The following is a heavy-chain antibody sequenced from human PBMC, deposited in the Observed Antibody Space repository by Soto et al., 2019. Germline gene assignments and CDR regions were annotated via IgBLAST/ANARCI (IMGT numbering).Heavy chain of an antibody. CDR1: GFTCSSYD. CDR2: ILVGGST. J-gene: IGHJ3*02. CDR3: AKATATGGGAFDI. D-gene: IGHD2-8*02. Sequence: GGSLRLSCAASGFTCSSYDMSWVRQAPGKGLEWVSTILVGGSTHYPDSVKGRFTISRDNSKNTVFLQMNSLTAGDTAVYYCAKATATGGGAFDICGQGTVVTVSS. V-gene: IGHV3-23*01.